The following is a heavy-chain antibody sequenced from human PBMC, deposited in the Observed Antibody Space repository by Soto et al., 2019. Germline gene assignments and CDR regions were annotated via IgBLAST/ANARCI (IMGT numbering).Heavy chain of an antibody. D-gene: IGHD2-8*01. CDR1: GFTFSGSP. CDR3: NRPNGQTLLDFDC. CDR2: IKRKGNSYTT. J-gene: IGHJ4*02. V-gene: IGHV3-73*01. Sequence: GGSLRLSCAASGFTFSGSPIHWVRQASGKGLEWVGRIKRKGNSYTTAYAASVNGRFTISRDDSKNTAYLHMNSLKSDDTAVYYGNRPNGQTLLDFDCGGQGTVVTVSS.